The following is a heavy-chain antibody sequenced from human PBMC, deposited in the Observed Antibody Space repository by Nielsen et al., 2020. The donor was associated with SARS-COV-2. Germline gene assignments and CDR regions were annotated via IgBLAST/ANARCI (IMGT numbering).Heavy chain of an antibody. J-gene: IGHJ6*02. Sequence: GGSLRLSCAASGFAFSSYAMHWVRQAPGKGLEWVAVISYDGSNKYYADSVKGRFTISRDNSKNTLYLQMNSLRAEDTAVYYCARDKWFGELLLGMDVWGQGTTVTVSS. V-gene: IGHV3-30-3*01. D-gene: IGHD3-10*01. CDR3: ARDKWFGELLLGMDV. CDR2: ISYDGSNK. CDR1: GFAFSSYA.